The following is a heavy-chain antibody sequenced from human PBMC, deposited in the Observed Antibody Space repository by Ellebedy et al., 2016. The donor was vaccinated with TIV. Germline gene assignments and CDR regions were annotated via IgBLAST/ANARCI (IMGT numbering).Heavy chain of an antibody. Sequence: PGGSLRLSCAASGFSFEDYAMSWVRQAPGKGLEWVFGISHNGDSTTYADSVKGRFTISRDNAKNTLYLQMNSLRAEDTAMYYCVRDPWLVMDYWGQGILVTVSS. CDR3: VRDPWLVMDY. CDR2: ISHNGDST. V-gene: IGHV3-20*04. D-gene: IGHD6-19*01. J-gene: IGHJ4*02. CDR1: GFSFEDYA.